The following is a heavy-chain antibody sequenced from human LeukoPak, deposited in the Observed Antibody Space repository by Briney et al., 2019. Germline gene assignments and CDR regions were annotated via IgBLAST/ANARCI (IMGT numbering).Heavy chain of an antibody. CDR1: GYTFTSYD. D-gene: IGHD1-26*01. Sequence: AAVKVSCKASGYTFTSYDINWVRQATGQGLEWMGWISAYNGNTNYAQKFQGRVTMTEDTSTDTAYMELSSLRSEDTAVYYCATPRDIVGATSFDYWGQGTLVTVSS. J-gene: IGHJ4*02. CDR3: ATPRDIVGATSFDY. V-gene: IGHV1-18*01. CDR2: ISAYNGNT.